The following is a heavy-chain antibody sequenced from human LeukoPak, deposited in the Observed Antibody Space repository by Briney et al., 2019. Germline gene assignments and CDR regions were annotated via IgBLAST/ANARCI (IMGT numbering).Heavy chain of an antibody. V-gene: IGHV4-59*01. D-gene: IGHD5-18*01. CDR1: GGSISSYY. CDR2: IYYSGST. J-gene: IGHJ6*02. CDR3: ARDGYSYSYYYGMDV. Sequence: PSETLSLTCTVSGGSISSYYWSWIRQPPGKGLEWIGYIYYSGSTNYNPSLKSRVTISVDTSKNQFSLKLSSVTAADTAVYYCARDGYSYSYYYGMDVWGQGTTVTVSS.